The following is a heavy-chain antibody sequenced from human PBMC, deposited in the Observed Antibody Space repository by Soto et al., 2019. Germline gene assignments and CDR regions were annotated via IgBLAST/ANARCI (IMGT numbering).Heavy chain of an antibody. CDR2: ISGRGGST. CDR3: ERRGRGSYDDY. Sequence: EVQLLESGGGLVQPGGSLRLSCAASGFTFSSYAMWWVRQAPVTGLEWVSAISGRGGSTYYADSVKGRFTISRDNSKNTPHVQRNSLKDEDTAVDYCERRGRGSYDDYWGQGTLVTVSS. D-gene: IGHD1-26*01. J-gene: IGHJ4*02. CDR1: GFTFSSYA. V-gene: IGHV3-23*01.